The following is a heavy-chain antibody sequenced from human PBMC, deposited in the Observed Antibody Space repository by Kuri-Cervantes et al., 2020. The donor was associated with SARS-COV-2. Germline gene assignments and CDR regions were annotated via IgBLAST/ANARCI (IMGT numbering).Heavy chain of an antibody. Sequence: ASVKVSCKASRYTFTYYYIHWVRQAPGQGLEWMGSINPNSGDTNYAQRFQGRVIMTRDTSITTAYMELSRLRSDDTAVYYCAVEYSSSSGHQGDDYWGQGTLVTVSS. CDR1: RYTFTYYY. V-gene: IGHV1-2*02. J-gene: IGHJ4*02. CDR2: INPNSGDT. D-gene: IGHD6-6*01. CDR3: AVEYSSSSGHQGDDY.